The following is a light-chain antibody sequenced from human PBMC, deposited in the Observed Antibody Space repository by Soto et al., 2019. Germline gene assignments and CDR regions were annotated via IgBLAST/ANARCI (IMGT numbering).Light chain of an antibody. CDR3: QQRSTWPRT. J-gene: IGKJ1*01. CDR2: DAS. V-gene: IGKV3-11*01. CDR1: QSISTY. Sequence: EIVLTQSSASLSLSPGERATLSCRASQSISTYLAWYQQRPGQAPSLLIYDASNRATGIPARFSGSGSGTDFTLTINSLEPEDFAVYYCQQRSTWPRTFCQGTKVDIK.